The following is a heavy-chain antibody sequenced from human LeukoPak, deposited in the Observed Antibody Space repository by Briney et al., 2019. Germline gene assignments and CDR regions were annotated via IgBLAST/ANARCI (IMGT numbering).Heavy chain of an antibody. CDR1: GYTFNTYG. CDR2: FDPEDGET. J-gene: IGHJ4*02. CDR3: ATARQRLLGLGY. Sequence: ASVKVSCKASGYTFNTYGISWVRQAPGQGLEWMGGFDPEDGETIYAQKFQGRVTMTEDTSTDTAYMELSSLRSEDTAVYYCATARQRLLGLGYWGQGTLVTVSS. V-gene: IGHV1-24*01.